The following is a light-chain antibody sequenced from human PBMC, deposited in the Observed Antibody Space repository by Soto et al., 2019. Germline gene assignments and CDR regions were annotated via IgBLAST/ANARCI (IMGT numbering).Light chain of an antibody. CDR2: DVS. Sequence: QSVLTQPRAVSGCPGQSVTISCTGTSSDVGGYNYVSWYQQHPGKAPKLMIYDVSKRPSGVPDRFSGSKSGNTASLTISGLQAEDEADYYCCSYAGSVNVFGTGTKVTVL. CDR1: SSDVGGYNY. CDR3: CSYAGSVNV. V-gene: IGLV2-11*01. J-gene: IGLJ1*01.